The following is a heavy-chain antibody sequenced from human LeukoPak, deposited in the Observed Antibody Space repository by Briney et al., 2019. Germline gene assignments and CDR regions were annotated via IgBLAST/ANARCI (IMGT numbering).Heavy chain of an antibody. CDR3: ARNTNYFGSGNSFDY. V-gene: IGHV1-2*02. CDR2: INPNTGDT. Sequence: ASVKVSCKASGYTFTGYHMHWVRQAPGQGLEWMGWINPNTGDTNYAQKFQDRVTMTRDTSIDTAYMELSRLKTDDTAVYYCARNTNYFGSGNSFDYWGQGTLVTVSS. J-gene: IGHJ4*02. CDR1: GYTFTGYH. D-gene: IGHD3-10*01.